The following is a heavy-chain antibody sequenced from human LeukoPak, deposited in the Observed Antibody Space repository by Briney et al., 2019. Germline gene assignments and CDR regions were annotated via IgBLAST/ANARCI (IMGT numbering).Heavy chain of an antibody. CDR2: IKQDGHQK. CDR1: GFTFNRYW. V-gene: IGHV3-7*01. J-gene: IGHJ4*02. D-gene: IGHD6-13*01. Sequence: GGSLRLSCAASGFTFNRYWMIWVRQAPGKGLEWVADIKQDGHQKYYVDSVKGRFTISRDNAKKSLFLQMNSLRAEDTAVYYCARLAAGSFDYWGQGTLVTVSS. CDR3: ARLAAGSFDY.